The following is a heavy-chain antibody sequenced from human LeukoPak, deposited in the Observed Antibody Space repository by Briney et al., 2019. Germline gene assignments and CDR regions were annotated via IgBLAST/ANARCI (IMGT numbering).Heavy chain of an antibody. CDR2: IRTSGTNT. Sequence: GGSLRLSCAASGFTFSSFSMNWVRQAPGKGLEWVSYIRTSGTNTDYTGSVKGRFTISRDNAKNSLYLQMNSLRAEDTAVYYCARARPYYGGNRDPYYYFDYWGQGTLVTVSS. CDR1: GFTFSSFS. J-gene: IGHJ4*02. D-gene: IGHD4-23*01. CDR3: ARARPYYGGNRDPYYYFDY. V-gene: IGHV3-48*04.